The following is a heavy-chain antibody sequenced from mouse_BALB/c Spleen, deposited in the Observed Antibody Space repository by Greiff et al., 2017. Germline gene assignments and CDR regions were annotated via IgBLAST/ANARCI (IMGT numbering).Heavy chain of an antibody. J-gene: IGHJ2*01. D-gene: IGHD1-1*01. Sequence: EVKLVESGPGLVKPSQSLSLTCTVTGYSITSDYAWYWIRQFPGNKLEWMGYISYSGSTSYNPSLKSRISITRDTSKNQFFLQLNSVTTEDTATYYCARYPITTVVAYYFDYWGQGTTLTVSS. CDR2: ISYSGST. CDR1: GYSITSDYA. V-gene: IGHV3-2*02. CDR3: ARYPITTVVAYYFDY.